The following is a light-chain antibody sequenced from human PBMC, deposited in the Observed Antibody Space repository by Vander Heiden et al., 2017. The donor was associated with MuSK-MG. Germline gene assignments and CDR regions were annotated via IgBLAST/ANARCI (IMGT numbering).Light chain of an antibody. CDR2: AAS. CDR1: QSISSY. V-gene: IGKV1-39*01. Sequence: DIQMTQSPSSLSASVGDRVTITCRASQSISSYLNWYQQKPGKAPKLLIYAASSLQRGVPSRFSGSGSGTDFTLTISSLQPEDFATYYCQQSYSTLPFTFGPGTKVDIK. J-gene: IGKJ3*01. CDR3: QQSYSTLPFT.